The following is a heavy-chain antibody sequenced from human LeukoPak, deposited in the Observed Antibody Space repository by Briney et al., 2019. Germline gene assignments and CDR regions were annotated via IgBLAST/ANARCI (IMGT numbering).Heavy chain of an antibody. CDR2: IYYSGTT. Sequence: SETLSLTCTVSGGSISSYYWSWIRQPPGKGLEWIGNIYYSGTTYYNPSLKSRVTISLDTSKNQFSLKLNSVTAADTAVYYCARSELLWFGGVKSGFDYWGQGTLVTVSS. V-gene: IGHV4-59*01. CDR1: GGSISSYY. D-gene: IGHD3-10*01. CDR3: ARSELLWFGGVKSGFDY. J-gene: IGHJ4*02.